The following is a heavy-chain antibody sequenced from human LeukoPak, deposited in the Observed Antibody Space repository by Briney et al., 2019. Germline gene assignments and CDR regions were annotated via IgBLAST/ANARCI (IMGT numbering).Heavy chain of an antibody. CDR3: ARDPGNGGYED. J-gene: IGHJ4*02. Sequence: GGSLRLSCAASGFTFSSYEMNWVRQAPGKGLEWVSYISSSGSTIYYADSVKGRFTISRDNAKNSLYLLMNSLRAEDTAVYYCARDPGNGGYEDWGQGTLVTVSS. CDR1: GFTFSSYE. D-gene: IGHD5-12*01. V-gene: IGHV3-48*03. CDR2: ISSSGSTI.